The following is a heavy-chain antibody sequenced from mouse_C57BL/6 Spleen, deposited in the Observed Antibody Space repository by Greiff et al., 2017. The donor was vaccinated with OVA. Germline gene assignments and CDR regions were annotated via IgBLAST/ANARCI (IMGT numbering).Heavy chain of an antibody. J-gene: IGHJ4*01. V-gene: IGHV5-4*01. CDR3: AREGIYYDYDYDAMDY. CDR1: GFTFSSYA. CDR2: ISDGGSYT. Sequence: DVMLVESGGGLVKPGGSLKLSCAASGFTFSSYAMSWVRQTPEKRLEWVATISDGGSYTYYPDNVKGRFTISRDNAKNNLYLQMSHLKSEDTAMYYCAREGIYYDYDYDAMDYWGQGTSVTVSS. D-gene: IGHD2-4*01.